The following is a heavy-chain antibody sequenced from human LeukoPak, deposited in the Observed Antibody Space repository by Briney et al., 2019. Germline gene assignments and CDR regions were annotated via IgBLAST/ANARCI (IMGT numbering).Heavy chain of an antibody. CDR2: TYYRSTWYN. J-gene: IGHJ5*02. D-gene: IGHD2-2*01. V-gene: IGHV6-1*01. CDR3: ARRLTQYDCFDP. CDR1: GDSVSSNSVT. Sequence: SQTLSLTCAISGDSVSSNSVTWNWIRQSPSRGLEWLGRTYYRSTWYNDYAVSVRGRITVNPDTSKNQFSLHLNSVTPEDTAVYYCARRLTQYDCFDPWGQGSLATVSS.